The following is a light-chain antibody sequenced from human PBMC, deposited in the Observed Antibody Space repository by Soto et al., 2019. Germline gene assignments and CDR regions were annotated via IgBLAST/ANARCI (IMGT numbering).Light chain of an antibody. CDR2: GAS. CDR1: QSVSSN. CDR3: QQYNISPQT. V-gene: IGKV3-15*01. Sequence: EIVMTQSPSTLSVSPGERATLSCSASQSVSSNLAWYQQKPGQAPRLLIYGASTRPTGIPARFSGSGSGTEFTLTIRSLQSEDFAVYYCQQYNISPQTFGQGNKVEIK. J-gene: IGKJ1*01.